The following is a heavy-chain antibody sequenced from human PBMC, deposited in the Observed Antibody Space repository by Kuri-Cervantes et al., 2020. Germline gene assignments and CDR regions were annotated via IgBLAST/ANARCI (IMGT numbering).Heavy chain of an antibody. CDR1: GGSISRSSYY. V-gene: IGHV4-39*07. Sequence: ESLKISCTVSGGSISRSSYYWSWIRQPPGKGLEWIGEINHSGSTNYNPSLKSRVTISVDTSKNQFSLKLTSVTATDTAVYFCARAGQFIPVAGRDAFDIWGQGTLVTVSS. CDR2: INHSGST. D-gene: IGHD6-19*01. CDR3: ARAGQFIPVAGRDAFDI. J-gene: IGHJ3*02.